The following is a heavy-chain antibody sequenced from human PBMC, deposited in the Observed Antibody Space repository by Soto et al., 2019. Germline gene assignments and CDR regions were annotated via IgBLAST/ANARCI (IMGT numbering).Heavy chain of an antibody. J-gene: IGHJ6*02. V-gene: IGHV4-4*07. Sequence: SETLSLTCTVSGGSISSYYWSWIRQPAGKGLEWIGRIYTSGSTNYNPSLKSRVTMSVDTSKNQFPLKLSSVTAADTAVYYCARNNYGSGSYYNVDYYYYGMDVWGQGTTVT. CDR3: ARNNYGSGSYYNVDYYYYGMDV. CDR1: GGSISSYY. D-gene: IGHD3-10*01. CDR2: IYTSGST.